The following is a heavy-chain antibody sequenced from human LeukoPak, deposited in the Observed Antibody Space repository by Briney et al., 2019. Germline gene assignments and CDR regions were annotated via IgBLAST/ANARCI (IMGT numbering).Heavy chain of an antibody. J-gene: IGHJ3*02. D-gene: IGHD3-10*01. CDR3: ARDSDWFGELSDAFDI. CDR2: IKQDGSEK. V-gene: IGHV3-7*01. CDR1: GFTFSSYW. Sequence: PPGGSLRLSCAASGFTFSSYWMSWVRQAPGKGLEWVVNIKQDGSEKYYVDSVKGRFTISRDNAKNSLYLQMNSLRAEDTAVYYCARDSDWFGELSDAFDIWGQGTMVTVSS.